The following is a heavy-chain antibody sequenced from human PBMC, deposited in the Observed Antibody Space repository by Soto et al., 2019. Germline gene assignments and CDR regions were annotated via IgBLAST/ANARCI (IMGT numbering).Heavy chain of an antibody. Sequence: GSLRLSCAASGFTFSNSWMNWVRQAPGKGLEWIGYIYYSGSTYYNPSLKSRVTISVDTSKNQFSLKLSSVTAADTAVYYCARSVFPWGQGTLVTVSS. CDR3: ARSVFP. CDR2: IYYSGST. CDR1: GFTFSNSW. J-gene: IGHJ5*02. V-gene: IGHV4-59*06.